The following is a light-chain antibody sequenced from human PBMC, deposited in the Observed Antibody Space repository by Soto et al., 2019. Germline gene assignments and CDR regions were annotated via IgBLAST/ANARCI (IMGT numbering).Light chain of an antibody. CDR1: QSVRSNY. Sequence: EIVLTQSPGTLSLSPGERATLSCRASQSVRSNYLAWYQQKPGQAPRLLIYNSSTRATGIPDRFSGSGSGTDFTLTISRLEPEDFALYYCQQYRDLPRTFGQGTKVEIK. CDR3: QQYRDLPRT. CDR2: NSS. V-gene: IGKV3-20*01. J-gene: IGKJ1*01.